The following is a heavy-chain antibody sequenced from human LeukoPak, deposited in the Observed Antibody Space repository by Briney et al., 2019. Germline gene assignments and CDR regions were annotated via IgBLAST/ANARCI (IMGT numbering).Heavy chain of an antibody. V-gene: IGHV5-51*01. CDR2: IYPGDSDT. CDR3: ARKAYDGFWSGSDDAFDI. CDR1: GYRFTNYW. J-gene: IGHJ3*02. D-gene: IGHD3-3*01. Sequence: GESLKISCKGSGYRFTNYWIGWVRQMPGKGLEWMGIIYPGDSDTRHSPSFQGQVTISADKSISTAYLQWSSLKASDTAMYYCARKAYDGFWSGSDDAFDIWGQGTMVTVSS.